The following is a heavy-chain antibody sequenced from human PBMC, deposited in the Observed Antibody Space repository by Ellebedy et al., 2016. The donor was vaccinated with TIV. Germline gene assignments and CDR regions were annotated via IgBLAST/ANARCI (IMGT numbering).Heavy chain of an antibody. Sequence: GGSLRLXCAASGFTVNSNYMTWVRQAPGKGLEWVSVIYPGGSTFYADSVKGRFTISRDNSKNTVYLQMNSLRAEDTAVYYCARGGGVAGSKLYFDLWGRGTLVTVSS. V-gene: IGHV3-53*01. J-gene: IGHJ2*01. CDR1: GFTVNSNY. D-gene: IGHD6-19*01. CDR2: IYPGGST. CDR3: ARGGGVAGSKLYFDL.